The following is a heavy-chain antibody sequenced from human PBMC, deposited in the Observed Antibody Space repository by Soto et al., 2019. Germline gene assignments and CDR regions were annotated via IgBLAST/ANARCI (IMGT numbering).Heavy chain of an antibody. Sequence: SETLSLTCTVSGGSISSSSYYWGWIRQPPGKGLEWIGSIYYSGSTYYNPSLKSRVTISVDTSKNQFSLKLRSVTAAVTAVYYCARVKLGIPESRGGPRPDYFDYWGQGTLVTVSS. CDR2: IYYSGST. J-gene: IGHJ4*02. CDR3: ARVKLGIPESRGGPRPDYFDY. V-gene: IGHV4-39*07. D-gene: IGHD7-27*01. CDR1: GGSISSSSYY.